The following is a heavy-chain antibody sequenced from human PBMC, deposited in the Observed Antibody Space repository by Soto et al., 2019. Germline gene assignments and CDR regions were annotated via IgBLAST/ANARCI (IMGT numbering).Heavy chain of an antibody. CDR1: GYTFTDYY. V-gene: IGHV1-69-2*01. D-gene: IGHD5-18*01. CDR3: ATAEAAMEPLIGYYGMDV. Sequence: EVQLVQSGAEVKKPGATVKISCKVSGYTFTDYYMHWVQQAPGKGLEWMGLVDPEDGETIYAEKFQGRVTITADTSTDTAYMELSSLRSEDTAVYYCATAEAAMEPLIGYYGMDVWGQGTTVTVSS. CDR2: VDPEDGET. J-gene: IGHJ6*02.